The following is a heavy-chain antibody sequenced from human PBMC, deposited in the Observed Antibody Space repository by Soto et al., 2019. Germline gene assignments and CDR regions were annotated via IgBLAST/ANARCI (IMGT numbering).Heavy chain of an antibody. D-gene: IGHD1-26*01. J-gene: IGHJ3*02. CDR1: GYSFTSYW. CDR3: ARRESGTYIRAFDI. Sequence: PGESLKISCKGSGYSFTSYWISWVRQMPGKGLEWMGSIDPSDSDSNYSPSFQGHVTISADKSISTAYLQWSSLKASDTAMYYCARRESGTYIRAFDIWGQGTMVTVSS. V-gene: IGHV5-10-1*01. CDR2: IDPSDSDS.